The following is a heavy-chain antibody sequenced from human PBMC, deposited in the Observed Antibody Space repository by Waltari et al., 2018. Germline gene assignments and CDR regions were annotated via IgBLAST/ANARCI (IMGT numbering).Heavy chain of an antibody. CDR3: ARGDKPHAFDI. Sequence: EVQLVESGGGLVQRGGSLRLSCAPSGFDFSTSYMNWVRQAPGKGPEWVANRRPEGREIYYGDSVEGRFTVSRDNAKNSLHLQMNNLRADDTAVYYCARGDKPHAFDIWGQGTMVTVSS. CDR2: RRPEGREI. J-gene: IGHJ3*02. V-gene: IGHV3-7*03. CDR1: GFDFSTSY.